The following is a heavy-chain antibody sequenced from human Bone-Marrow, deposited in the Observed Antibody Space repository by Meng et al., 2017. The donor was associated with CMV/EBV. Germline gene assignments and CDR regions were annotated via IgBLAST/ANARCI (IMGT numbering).Heavy chain of an antibody. Sequence: SVKVSCKASGGTFSSYAISWVRQAPGQGLEWMGGIIPILGIANYAQKFQGRVTITADKTTITGYMELSSLSSEDTAVYYCASQSQCKDSSYYYYGMDVWGQGTTVTVSS. CDR2: IIPILGIA. CDR1: GGTFSSYA. CDR3: ASQSQCKDSSYYYYGMDV. J-gene: IGHJ6*02. D-gene: IGHD2-15*01. V-gene: IGHV1-69*10.